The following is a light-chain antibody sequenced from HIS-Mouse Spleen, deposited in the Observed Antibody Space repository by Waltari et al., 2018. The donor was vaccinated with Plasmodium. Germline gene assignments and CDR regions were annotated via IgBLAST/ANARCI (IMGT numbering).Light chain of an antibody. CDR2: QES. V-gene: IGLV3-1*01. J-gene: IGLJ2*01. Sequence: SYELTQPPSVSVSPGQTASITCSGDKLGDKYACWYPQKPGQSPVLVIYQESKRPSGIPERFSGSNSGNTATLTISGTQAMEEADYYCQAWDSSTVVFGGGTKLTVL. CDR1: KLGDKY. CDR3: QAWDSSTVV.